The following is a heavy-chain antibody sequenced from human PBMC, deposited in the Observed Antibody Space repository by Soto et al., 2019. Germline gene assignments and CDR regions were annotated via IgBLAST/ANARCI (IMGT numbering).Heavy chain of an antibody. Sequence: LRLSCAASGFTFSSYGMHWVRQAPGKGLEWVAVISYDGSNKYYADSVKGRFTISRDNSKNTLYLQMNSLRAEDTAVYYCAKDSDGYNDYWGHGTLVTVSS. CDR2: ISYDGSNK. J-gene: IGHJ4*01. CDR1: GFTFSSYG. D-gene: IGHD5-12*01. V-gene: IGHV3-30*18. CDR3: AKDSDGYNDY.